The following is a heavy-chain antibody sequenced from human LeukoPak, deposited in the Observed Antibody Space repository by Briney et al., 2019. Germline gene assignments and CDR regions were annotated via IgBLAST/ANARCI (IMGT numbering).Heavy chain of an antibody. CDR2: ISSSSSYI. CDR1: GFTFSSYS. CDR3: ARDRDYYDSRGYSVDVLGSGY. V-gene: IGHV3-21*01. D-gene: IGHD3-22*01. Sequence: GGSLRLSCAASGFTFSSYSMNWVRQAPGKGLEWVSSISSSSSYIYYADSVKGRFTISRDNAKNSLYLQMNSLRAEDTAVYYCARDRDYYDSRGYSVDVLGSGYGGQGPLVTVPS. J-gene: IGHJ4*02.